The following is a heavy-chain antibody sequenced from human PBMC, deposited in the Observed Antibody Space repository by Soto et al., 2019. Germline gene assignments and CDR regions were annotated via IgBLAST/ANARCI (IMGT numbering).Heavy chain of an antibody. J-gene: IGHJ5*02. CDR2: VYFSGST. V-gene: IGHV4-61*08. CDR1: GDSINSGDYY. D-gene: IGHD5-18*01. CDR3: ARVPVDTYMIYWSDP. Sequence: QLQLQESGPGLVKPSETLSLTCSVSGDSINSGDYYWTWMRQAPGKGLQWVGHVYFSGSTNYNPSLKSRVTISIDTSKNQFSLKLRAVTAGDTAVYYCARVPVDTYMIYWSDPWGQGTLVTVSS.